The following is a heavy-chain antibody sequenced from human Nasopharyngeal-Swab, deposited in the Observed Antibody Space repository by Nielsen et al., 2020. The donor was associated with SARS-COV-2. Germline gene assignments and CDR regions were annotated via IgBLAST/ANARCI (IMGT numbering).Heavy chain of an antibody. CDR3: ARSIAVATGLPGH. CDR2: ISSDSGAK. CDR1: GFSFSTYT. V-gene: IGHV3-21*01. Sequence: GESLKISCAASGFSFSTYTMNWVRQAPGKGLEWLSSISSDSGAKYHADSVKGRFTISRDNAKNSLYLQMNSLRAEDTAVYFCARSIAVATGLPGHWGHGTLVTVSS. D-gene: IGHD6-19*01. J-gene: IGHJ4*01.